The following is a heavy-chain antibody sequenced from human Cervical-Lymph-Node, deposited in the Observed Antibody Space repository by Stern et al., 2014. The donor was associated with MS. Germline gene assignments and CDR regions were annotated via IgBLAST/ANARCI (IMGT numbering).Heavy chain of an antibody. Sequence: QVQLVQSGTEVKKPGASVKVSCKASGYTLTIYYIHWVRQAPGQGLEWMGVNNPRCGRTTYAQTFQGRVTMTRDTSTSTAYMELSSLRSDDTAVYYCASGGEVDGGDVWGQGTTVTVFS. D-gene: IGHD2-15*01. V-gene: IGHV1-46*01. CDR2: NNPRCGRT. J-gene: IGHJ6*02. CDR1: GYTLTIYY. CDR3: ASGGEVDGGDV.